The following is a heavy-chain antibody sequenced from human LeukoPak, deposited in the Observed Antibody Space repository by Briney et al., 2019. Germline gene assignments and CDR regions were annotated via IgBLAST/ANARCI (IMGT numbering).Heavy chain of an antibody. CDR3: ASAIAVAGQGYFQH. J-gene: IGHJ1*01. D-gene: IGHD6-19*01. Sequence: ASVKVSCKASGYTFTSYDINWVRQATGQGLEWMGIINPSGGSTSYAQKFQGRVTMTRDTSTSTVYMELSSLRSEDTAVYYCASAIAVAGQGYFQHWGQGTLVTVSS. CDR1: GYTFTSYD. V-gene: IGHV1-46*01. CDR2: INPSGGST.